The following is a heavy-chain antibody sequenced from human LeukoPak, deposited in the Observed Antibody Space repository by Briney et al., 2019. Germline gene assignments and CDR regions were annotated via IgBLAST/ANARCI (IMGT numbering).Heavy chain of an antibody. J-gene: IGHJ3*01. CDR3: ARGGGDHAFDL. D-gene: IGHD3-16*01. Sequence: GGSLRLSCAASGFAFNNYWIHWVRQAPGKGLVWVSRNNSNGRDTIYADSVKGRFTISRDNAKNTLYLQLSSLRAEDTAVYYCARGGGDHAFDLWGQGTMVAVSS. CDR1: GFAFNNYW. CDR2: NNSNGRDT. V-gene: IGHV3-74*01.